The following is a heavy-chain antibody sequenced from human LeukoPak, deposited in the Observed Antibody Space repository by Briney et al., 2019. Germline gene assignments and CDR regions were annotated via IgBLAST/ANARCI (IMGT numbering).Heavy chain of an antibody. V-gene: IGHV1-18*01. Sequence: ASVKVSCKTSGHTFPKNGISWVRQAPGQGLEWMGWVVGHTGHTKYTQKFQGRVIMTTDTSTATSYMELRGLKSDDTAIYYCVTVGRLHYVLEDWRQGTLVTVSS. J-gene: IGHJ4*02. D-gene: IGHD1-20*01. CDR1: GHTFPKNG. CDR3: VTVGRLHYVLED. CDR2: VVGHTGHT.